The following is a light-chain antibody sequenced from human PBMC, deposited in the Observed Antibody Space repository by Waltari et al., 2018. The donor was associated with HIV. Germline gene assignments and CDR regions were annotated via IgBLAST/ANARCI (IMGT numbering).Light chain of an antibody. V-gene: IGKV3-11*01. Sequence: EIVLTQSPATLSLSPWERATLSCRASQSVGISLGWFQHKPGQAPRLLIYEASNRAPGIPARFSGGGSETDFTLTISSLEPEDFAVYYCQQRSDWPRTFGQGTKLEIK. CDR2: EAS. CDR3: QQRSDWPRT. CDR1: QSVGIS. J-gene: IGKJ2*01.